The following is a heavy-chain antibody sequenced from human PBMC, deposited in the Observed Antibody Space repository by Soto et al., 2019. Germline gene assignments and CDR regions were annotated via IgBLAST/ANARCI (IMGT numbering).Heavy chain of an antibody. CDR3: AKDVTWYYDFWSGYASYFDY. D-gene: IGHD3-3*01. CDR2: ISGSGGST. J-gene: IGHJ4*02. V-gene: IGHV3-23*04. CDR1: GFTFSSYA. Sequence: EVQLVESGGGLVKPGGSLRLSCAASGFTFSSYAMSWVRQAPGKGLEWVSAISGSGGSTYYADSVKGRFTISRDNSKNTLYLQMNSLRAEDTAVYYCAKDVTWYYDFWSGYASYFDYWGQGTLVTVSS.